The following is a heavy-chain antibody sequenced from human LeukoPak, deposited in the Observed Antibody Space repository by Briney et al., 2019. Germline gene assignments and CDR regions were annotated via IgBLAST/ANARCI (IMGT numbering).Heavy chain of an antibody. V-gene: IGHV4-59*11. CDR2: VHYSGGA. D-gene: IGHD2-8*01. CDR3: AREYCTTTCYFDY. Sequence: SETLSLTCTVSGDSISSHYWSWIRQSPGKGPEWIGYVHYSGGATYNPSLKSRVTISVATSKTQFSLKLSSVTAADTAVYYCAREYCTTTCYFDYWGQGMLVTVYS. J-gene: IGHJ4*02. CDR1: GDSISSHY.